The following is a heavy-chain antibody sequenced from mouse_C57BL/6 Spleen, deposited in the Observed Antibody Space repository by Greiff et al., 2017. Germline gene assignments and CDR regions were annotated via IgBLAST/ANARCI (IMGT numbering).Heavy chain of an antibody. CDR2: ISSGGDYI. D-gene: IGHD2-1*01. V-gene: IGHV5-9-1*02. CDR3: TGGGNGNFAY. J-gene: IGHJ3*01. CDR1: GFTFSSYA. Sequence: EVQLQESGEGLVKPGGSLKLSCAASGFTFSSYAMSWVRQTPEKRLEWVAYISSGGDYIYYADTVKGRFTISRDNARNTLYLQMSSLKSEDTAMYYCTGGGNGNFAYWGQGTLVTVSA.